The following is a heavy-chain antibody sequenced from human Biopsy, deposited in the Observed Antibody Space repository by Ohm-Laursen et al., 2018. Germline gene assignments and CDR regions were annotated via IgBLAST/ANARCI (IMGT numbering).Heavy chain of an antibody. V-gene: IGHV4-4*07. CDR3: ARWTPEYDSSRYYLDAFDI. CDR1: GGSLSSYY. D-gene: IGHD3-22*01. Sequence: TLSLTWTISGGSLSSYYWSWIRQPAGKGLEWIGRIYSSGSTNSNPSLKRQITLSMDTSKRQFPLKLSFVTAADTAVYYCARWTPEYDSSRYYLDAFDIWGQGTKVTVSS. J-gene: IGHJ3*02. CDR2: IYSSGST.